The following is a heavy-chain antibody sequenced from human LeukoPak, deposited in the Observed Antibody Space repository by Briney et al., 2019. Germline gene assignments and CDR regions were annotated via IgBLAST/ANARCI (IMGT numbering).Heavy chain of an antibody. CDR1: GGSISSYY. V-gene: IGHV4-4*07. D-gene: IGHD5-12*01. J-gene: IGHJ6*02. CDR3: ARGLRVYSGYDGPEYYYYYGMDV. CDR2: IYTSGST. Sequence: SETLSLTCTVSGGSISSYYWSWIRQPAGKGLEWIGRIYTSGSTNYNPSLKSRVTMSVDTSKNQFSLKLSSVTVADTAVYYCARGLRVYSGYDGPEYYYYYGMDVWGQGTTVTVSS.